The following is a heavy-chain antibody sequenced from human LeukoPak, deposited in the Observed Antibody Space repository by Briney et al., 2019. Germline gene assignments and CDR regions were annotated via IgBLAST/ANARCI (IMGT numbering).Heavy chain of an antibody. CDR1: GYTFTTYG. D-gene: IGHD2-15*01. Sequence: SVKVSCKASGYTFTTYGISWVRQAPGQGLEWIGRIIPSLDVANYAQKFQGRVTLSVDRDTATTYMEVTSLRSEDTAIYYCARDHCSPGTCLGGHWGQGTLVTVSS. CDR3: ARDHCSPGTCLGGH. J-gene: IGHJ4*02. CDR2: IIPSLDVA. V-gene: IGHV1-69*04.